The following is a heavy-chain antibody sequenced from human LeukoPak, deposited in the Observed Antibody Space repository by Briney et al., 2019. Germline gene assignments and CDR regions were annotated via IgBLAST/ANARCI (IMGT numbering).Heavy chain of an antibody. CDR2: INQSGST. J-gene: IGHJ6*02. D-gene: IGHD4-11*01. V-gene: IGHV4-34*01. Sequence: PSETLSLTCAVYGGSFSGYYWSWIRQPPGKGLEWIGEINQSGSTNYNPSLKSRVTISVDTSKNQFSLKLSSVTAADTAVYYCARTSNPQYYYYYGMDVWGQGTTVTVSS. CDR1: GGSFSGYY. CDR3: ARTSNPQYYYYYGMDV.